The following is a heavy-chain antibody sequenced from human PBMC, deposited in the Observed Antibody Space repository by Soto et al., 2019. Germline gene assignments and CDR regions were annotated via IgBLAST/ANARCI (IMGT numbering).Heavy chain of an antibody. J-gene: IGHJ4*02. CDR2: IIPIFGTA. CDR3: ASDRYDTPHQLDY. V-gene: IGHV1-69*01. D-gene: IGHD1-1*01. CDR1: GGTFSSYA. Sequence: QVQLVQSGAEVKKPGSSVKVSCKASGGTFSSYAISWVRQAPGQGLEWMGGIIPIFGTANYAQKFQGRVTITEDESTSKAYMELSSLRSEDPAVYYCASDRYDTPHQLDYWGQGTLVTVSS.